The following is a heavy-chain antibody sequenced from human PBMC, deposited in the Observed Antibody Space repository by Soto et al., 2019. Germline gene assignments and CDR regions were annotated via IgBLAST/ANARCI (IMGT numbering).Heavy chain of an antibody. Sequence: EVQLVESGGGLVQPGRSLRLSCAASGFTFDDYAMHWVRQAAGKGLEWVSGISWNSGSIGYADSVKGRFTISRDNAKNSLYLQMNSLRAEDTALYYCAKDKRSGGSYPGPFDYWGQGTLVTVSS. J-gene: IGHJ4*02. D-gene: IGHD1-26*01. V-gene: IGHV3-9*01. CDR2: ISWNSGSI. CDR3: AKDKRSGGSYPGPFDY. CDR1: GFTFDDYA.